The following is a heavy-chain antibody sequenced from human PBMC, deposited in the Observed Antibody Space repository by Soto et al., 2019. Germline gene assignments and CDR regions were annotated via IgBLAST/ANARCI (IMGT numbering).Heavy chain of an antibody. CDR1: GFTFSSYE. CDR3: ARVLNTTYYYYYGMDV. J-gene: IGHJ6*02. V-gene: IGHV3-48*03. Sequence: AGSLRLSCAASGFTFSSYEMNWVRQAPGQGLEWVSYISSSGSTIYYADSVKGRFTISRDNAKNSLYLQMNSLRAEDTDVYYCARVLNTTYYYYYGMDVWGQGTTVTVSS. CDR2: ISSSGSTI.